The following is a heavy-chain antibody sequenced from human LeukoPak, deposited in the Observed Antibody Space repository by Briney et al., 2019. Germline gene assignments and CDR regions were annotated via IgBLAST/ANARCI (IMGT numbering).Heavy chain of an antibody. D-gene: IGHD3-10*01. CDR1: GFTFSSYG. CDR3: ARDRRYYYGSGSYPGNYGMDV. J-gene: IGHJ6*04. CDR2: IWYDGSNK. Sequence: GRSLRLSCAASGFTFSSYGMHWVRQAPGKGLEWVAVIWYDGSNKYYADSAKGRFTISRDNSKNTLYLQMNSLRAEDTAVYYCARDRRYYYGSGSYPGNYGMDVWGKGTTVTVSS. V-gene: IGHV3-33*01.